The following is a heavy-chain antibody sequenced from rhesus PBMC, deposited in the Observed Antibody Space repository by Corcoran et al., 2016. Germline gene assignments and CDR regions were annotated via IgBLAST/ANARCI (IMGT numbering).Heavy chain of an antibody. J-gene: IGHJ1*01. Sequence: QLQLQESGPGLVKPSETLSLTCAVSGGSISGYYWSWLRQPPGKGLEWIGNRDGKNTCTNYNPSLKSRVNMSKDTSKNQFSLKLSAVTAADTAVYYWARGRIYSSWSYFEFWGQGALVTVSS. D-gene: IGHD6-13*01. CDR1: GGSISGYY. CDR2: RDGKNTCT. CDR3: ARGRIYSSWSYFEF. V-gene: IGHV4-81*01.